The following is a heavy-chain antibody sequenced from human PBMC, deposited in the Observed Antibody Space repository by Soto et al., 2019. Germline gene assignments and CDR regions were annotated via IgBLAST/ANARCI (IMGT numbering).Heavy chain of an antibody. D-gene: IGHD2-2*01. CDR2: IHYSGST. CDR1: GGSISSYY. CDR3: ARARYQLLHPYYYGMDV. V-gene: IGHV4-59*01. Sequence: LSLTCTVSGGSISSYYWIWIRQSPGKGLEWIGYIHYSGSTKSNPSLKSRVTISVDTSRNQVSLKLSSVTAADSAVYFCARARYQLLHPYYYGMDVWGQGTTVTVSS. J-gene: IGHJ6*02.